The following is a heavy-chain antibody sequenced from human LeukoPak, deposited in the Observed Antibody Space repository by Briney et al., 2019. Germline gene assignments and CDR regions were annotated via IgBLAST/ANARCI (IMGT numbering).Heavy chain of an antibody. CDR3: ARHSGSHDF. CDR1: GGSISSYY. D-gene: IGHD1-26*01. J-gene: IGHJ4*02. V-gene: IGHV4-59*01. CDR2: IYYSGST. Sequence: SETLSLTCSVSGGSISSYYWSWIRQPPGKGLEWIGCIYYSGSTNYNPSLKSRLTISVDTSKNQFSLKLSSVTAADTAVYYCARHSGSHDFWGQGTLVTVSS.